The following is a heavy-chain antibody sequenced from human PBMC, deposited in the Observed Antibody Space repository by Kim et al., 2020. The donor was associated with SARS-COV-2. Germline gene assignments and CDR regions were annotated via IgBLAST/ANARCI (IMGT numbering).Heavy chain of an antibody. V-gene: IGHV3-23*01. Sequence: GGSLRLSCAASGFTFSSYAMSWVRQAPGKGLEWVSAISGSGGSTYYADSVKGRFTISRDNSKNTLYLQMNSLGAEDTAVYYCAKASSIMITFVGYYWGQGTLVTVSS. J-gene: IGHJ4*02. CDR1: GFTFSSYA. CDR2: ISGSGGST. CDR3: AKASSIMITFVGYY. D-gene: IGHD3-16*01.